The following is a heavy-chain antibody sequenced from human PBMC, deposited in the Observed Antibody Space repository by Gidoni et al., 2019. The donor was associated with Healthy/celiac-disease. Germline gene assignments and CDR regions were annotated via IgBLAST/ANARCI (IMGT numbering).Heavy chain of an antibody. CDR2: ISSNGGST. CDR3: VKDPENGWSDFDY. CDR1: GFTFSSYA. J-gene: IGHJ4*02. D-gene: IGHD6-19*01. Sequence: EVQLVESGGGLVQPGGSLRLYCSASGFTFSSYAIHWVRQAPGKGLEYVSAISSNGGSTYYADSVKGRFTISRDNSKNTLYLQMSSLRAEDTAVYYCVKDPENGWSDFDYWGQGTLVTVSS. V-gene: IGHV3-64D*09.